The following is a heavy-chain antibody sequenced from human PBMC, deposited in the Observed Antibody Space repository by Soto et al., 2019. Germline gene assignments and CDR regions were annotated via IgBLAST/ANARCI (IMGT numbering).Heavy chain of an antibody. CDR2: ISANNGNT. Sequence: QVQLVQSGAEVKKPGASVKVSCKASGYTFTSYGINWVRQAPGQGLEWMGWISANNGNTHYAQKLQGRVTMTTDTSTSTADMELRSLRSDDTAVYYCARLQSGYDFAYWGQGTLVTVSS. J-gene: IGHJ4*02. CDR3: ARLQSGYDFAY. V-gene: IGHV1-18*01. CDR1: GYTFTSYG. D-gene: IGHD5-12*01.